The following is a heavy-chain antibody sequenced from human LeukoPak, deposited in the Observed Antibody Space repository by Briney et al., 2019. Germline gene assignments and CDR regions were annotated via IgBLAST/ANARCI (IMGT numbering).Heavy chain of an antibody. V-gene: IGHV1-18*01. CDR1: GYTFTSYG. CDR3: ARGIAVAGLYYYYGMDV. J-gene: IGHJ6*02. D-gene: IGHD6-19*01. Sequence: ASVKVSCKASGYTFTSYGISWVRQAPGQGLEWMGWISAYNGNTNYAQKLQGRVTMTTDTSTSTAYMELRSLRSDDTAVYYCARGIAVAGLYYYYGMDVWGQGTTVTVSS. CDR2: ISAYNGNT.